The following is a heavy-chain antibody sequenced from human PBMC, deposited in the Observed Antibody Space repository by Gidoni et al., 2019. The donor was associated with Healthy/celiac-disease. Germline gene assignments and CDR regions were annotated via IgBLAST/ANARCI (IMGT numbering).Heavy chain of an antibody. V-gene: IGHV3-23*01. CDR1: GFTLSSYA. CDR2: ISGSGGST. Sequence: EVQLLESGGGLVQPGGSLRLSCAASGFTLSSYAMSWVRQAPGKGLEWVSAISGSGGSTYYADSLKGRFTISRDNSKNTLYLQMNSLRAEDTAVYYCAKATMVRGGPYYFDYWGQGTLVTVSS. J-gene: IGHJ4*02. CDR3: AKATMVRGGPYYFDY. D-gene: IGHD3-10*01.